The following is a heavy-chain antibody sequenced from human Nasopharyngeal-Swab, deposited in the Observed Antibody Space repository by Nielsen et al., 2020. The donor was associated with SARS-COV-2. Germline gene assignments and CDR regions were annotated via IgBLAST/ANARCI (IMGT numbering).Heavy chain of an antibody. D-gene: IGHD3-16*01. CDR1: GYTFTSYW. V-gene: IGHV5-10-1*01. Sequence: GESLKISCKGSGYTFTSYWINWVRQMPGRGLEWMGRIAPSDSTTAYNPSFQGHVTISVDKSISTAFLQWNSLKASDSAVYYCARHSDVMGSVYWGQGTPVTVTS. CDR2: IAPSDSTT. J-gene: IGHJ4*02. CDR3: ARHSDVMGSVY.